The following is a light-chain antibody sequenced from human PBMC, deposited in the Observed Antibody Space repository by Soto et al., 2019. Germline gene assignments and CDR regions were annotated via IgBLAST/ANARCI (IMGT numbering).Light chain of an antibody. CDR3: QQFSSYPLT. V-gene: IGKV3D-15*01. CDR1: QSVSSN. J-gene: IGKJ4*01. Sequence: EIVMTQSPATLSVSPGERATLSCRASQSVSSNFAWYQQRPAQAPRLLIYDVSTRATGVPTRFSGSGSGTEFTLTISSLQSEDFAVYYCQQFSSYPLTFGGGTKVEIK. CDR2: DVS.